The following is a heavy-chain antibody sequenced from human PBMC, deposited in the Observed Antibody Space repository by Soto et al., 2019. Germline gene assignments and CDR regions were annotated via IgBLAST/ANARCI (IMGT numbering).Heavy chain of an antibody. CDR3: AHSKVLGLWFGELYPPYFDY. CDR2: IYWDDDK. D-gene: IGHD3-10*01. Sequence: SGPTLVKPTQTLTLTCTFSGFSLSTSGVGVGWIRQPPGKALEWLALIYWDDDKRYSPSLKGRLTITKDTSKNQVVLTITNMDPVDTATYYCAHSKVLGLWFGELYPPYFDYWGQGTLVTVSS. V-gene: IGHV2-5*02. J-gene: IGHJ4*02. CDR1: GFSLSTSGVG.